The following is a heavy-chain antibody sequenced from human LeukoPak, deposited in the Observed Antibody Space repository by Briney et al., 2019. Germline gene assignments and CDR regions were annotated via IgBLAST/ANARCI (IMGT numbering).Heavy chain of an antibody. CDR2: IIPIFGTA. J-gene: IGHJ4*02. CDR1: GGTFSSYA. V-gene: IGHV1-69*13. Sequence: SVKVSCKAPGGTFSSYAISWVRQAPGEGLEWMGGIIPIFGTANYAQKFQGRVTITADESTSTAYMELSSLRSEDTAVYYCARDGPIVGATFDYWGQGTLVTVSS. D-gene: IGHD1-26*01. CDR3: ARDGPIVGATFDY.